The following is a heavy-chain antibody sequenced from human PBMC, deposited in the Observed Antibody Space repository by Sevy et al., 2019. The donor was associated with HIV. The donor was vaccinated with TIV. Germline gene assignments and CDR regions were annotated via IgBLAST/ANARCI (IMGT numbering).Heavy chain of an antibody. D-gene: IGHD1-7*01. CDR3: ARTPLLSIPGTTDVYFDN. CDR1: GGTFSSYA. J-gene: IGHJ4*02. CDR2: IIPIFGTT. V-gene: IGHV1-69*13. Sequence: ASVKVSCKASGGTFSSYALSWVRQAPGQGLEWMGGIIPIFGTTNLAQTFQGRVTITADESRSTAYMELSSLRSADTAVYYCARTPLLSIPGTTDVYFDNWGQGTLVIVSS.